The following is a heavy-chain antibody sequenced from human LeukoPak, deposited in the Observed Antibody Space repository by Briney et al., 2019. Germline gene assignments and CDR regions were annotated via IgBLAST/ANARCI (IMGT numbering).Heavy chain of an antibody. V-gene: IGHV3-48*04. D-gene: IGHD1-1*01. J-gene: IGHJ4*02. CDR3: ARDYNYAFDN. CDR2: IGFSSGNT. Sequence: GGSLRLSCAASGFTFSVYSMNGVRQAPGKGLEGISYIGFSSGNTKYADSVKGRFTISGDNAKSSLYLQMNSLRVEDTAVYYCARDYNYAFDNWGQGTLVTVSS. CDR1: GFTFSVYS.